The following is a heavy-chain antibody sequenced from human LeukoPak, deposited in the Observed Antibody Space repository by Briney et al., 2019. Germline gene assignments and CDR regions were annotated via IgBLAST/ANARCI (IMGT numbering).Heavy chain of an antibody. D-gene: IGHD3-22*01. CDR1: GFTFSSYA. J-gene: IGHJ4*02. CDR2: ISGSGGST. CDR3: AIRRDYYDSSGYPVYFDY. V-gene: IGHV3-23*01. Sequence: GGSLRLSCAASGFTFSSYAMSWVRQAPGKGLGWVSAISGSGGSTYYADSVKGRFTISRDNSKNTLYLQMNSLRAEDTAVYYCAIRRDYYDSSGYPVYFDYWGQGTLVTVSS.